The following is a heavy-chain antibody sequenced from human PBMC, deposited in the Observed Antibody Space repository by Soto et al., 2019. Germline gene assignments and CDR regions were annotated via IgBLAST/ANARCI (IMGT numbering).Heavy chain of an antibody. V-gene: IGHV4-31*03. CDR2: IYYSGST. Sequence: SEILSLTCTVSGGSISSGGYYWSWIRQHPGKGLEWIGYIYYSGSTYYNPSLKSRVTISVDTSKNQFSLKLSSVTAADTAVYYCARTFVVLRTFDYWGQGTLVTVSS. CDR1: GGSISSGGYY. CDR3: ARTFVVLRTFDY. J-gene: IGHJ4*02. D-gene: IGHD2-21*01.